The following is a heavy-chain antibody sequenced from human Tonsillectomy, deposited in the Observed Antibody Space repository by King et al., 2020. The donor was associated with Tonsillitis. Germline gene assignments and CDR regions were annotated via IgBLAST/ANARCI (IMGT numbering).Heavy chain of an antibody. D-gene: IGHD3-22*01. Sequence: HVQLVESGAEVKKPGSSVKVSCKTSGGTFRSYAISWVRQAPGQGLEWMGRIIPILDITNYAQNFQGRVTITADKSTSTAYMELSSLRSEDTAVYYCARDLLQHHYDNSAYFNWFDPWGQGTLVTVSS. J-gene: IGHJ5*02. CDR3: ARDLLQHHYDNSAYFNWFDP. CDR1: GGTFRSYA. V-gene: IGHV1-69*09. CDR2: IIPILDIT.